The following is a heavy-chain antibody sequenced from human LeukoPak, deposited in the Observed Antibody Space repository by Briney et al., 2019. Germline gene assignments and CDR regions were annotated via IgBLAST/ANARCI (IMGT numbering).Heavy chain of an antibody. D-gene: IGHD4-17*01. CDR2: IGGSGATT. V-gene: IGHV3-23*01. J-gene: IGHJ4*02. CDR1: GFTFGEYG. CDR3: ARVGGDYNPFDY. Sequence: GGSLRLSCAGSGFTFGEYGMIWVRQAPGKGLEWVSAIGGSGATTYYADSVRGRFTISRDNSKNTLYLQMNSLRAEDTAVYYCARVGGDYNPFDYWGQGTLVTVSS.